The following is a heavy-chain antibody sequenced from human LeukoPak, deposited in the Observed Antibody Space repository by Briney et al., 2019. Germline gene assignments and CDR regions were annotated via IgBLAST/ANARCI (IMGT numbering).Heavy chain of an antibody. CDR2: IYHSGST. V-gene: IGHV4-38-2*01. Sequence: SETVSLTCAVSGYSISSGYYWGWIRQPPGKGLEWIGSIYHSGSTYYNPSLKSRVTISVDTSKNQFSLKLSSVTAADTAVYYCARHNSYGYYYYYYYYMDVWGKGTTVTVSS. CDR1: GYSISSGYY. CDR3: ARHNSYGYYYYYYYYMDV. J-gene: IGHJ6*03. D-gene: IGHD5-18*01.